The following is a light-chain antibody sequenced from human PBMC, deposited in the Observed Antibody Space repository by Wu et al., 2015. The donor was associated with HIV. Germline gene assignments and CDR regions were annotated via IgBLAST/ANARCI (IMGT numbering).Light chain of an antibody. Sequence: EIVMTQGPAALSVSPGERVTLSRRASQSVSSKVAWYQQKPGQAPRLLVYGAITRATDIPSRFSGSGSGTEFSLTISSMRSEDFAVYYCQQYNSWPRTFGQGTKGGNQT. J-gene: IGKJ1*01. CDR1: QSVSSK. CDR2: GAI. CDR3: QQYNSWPRT. V-gene: IGKV3-15*01.